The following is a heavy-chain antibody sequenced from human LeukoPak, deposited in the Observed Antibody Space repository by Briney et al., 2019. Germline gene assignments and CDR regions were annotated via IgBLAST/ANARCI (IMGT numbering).Heavy chain of an antibody. J-gene: IGHJ4*02. D-gene: IGHD4-17*01. CDR2: ISGSGGST. CDR1: GFTFSSYA. Sequence: GGSLRLSCAASGFTFSSYAMSWVRQAPGKGLEWVSAISGSGGSTYYADSVKGRFTISRDNAKNSLYLQMNSLRAEDTAVYFCARELITYGDYPYYFDYWGQGTLVTVSS. CDR3: ARELITYGDYPYYFDY. V-gene: IGHV3-23*01.